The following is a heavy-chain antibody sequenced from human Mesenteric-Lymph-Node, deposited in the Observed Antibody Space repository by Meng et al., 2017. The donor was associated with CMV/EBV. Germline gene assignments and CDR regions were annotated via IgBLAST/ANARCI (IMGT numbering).Heavy chain of an antibody. Sequence: CAASGFTFRSDAMHWVRQAPGKGLGWVAVISYDGSNKYYADSVKGRFTISRDNSKNTLYLQMNSLRAEDTAVYYCARVPAALTFDYWGQGTLVTVSS. V-gene: IGHV3-30*04. J-gene: IGHJ4*02. CDR2: ISYDGSNK. CDR1: GFTFRSDA. D-gene: IGHD2-2*01. CDR3: ARVPAALTFDY.